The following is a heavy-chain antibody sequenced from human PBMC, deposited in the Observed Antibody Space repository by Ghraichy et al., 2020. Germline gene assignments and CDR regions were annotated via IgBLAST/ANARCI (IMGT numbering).Heavy chain of an antibody. Sequence: ASVKVSCKASGYTFTGYYMHWVRQAPGQGLEWMGWINPNSGGTNYAQKFQGRVTMTRDTSISTAYMELSRLRSDDTAVYYCARSAYGSGRLTLYYYYGMDVWGQGTTVTVSS. CDR3: ARSAYGSGRLTLYYYYGMDV. J-gene: IGHJ6*02. V-gene: IGHV1-2*02. CDR2: INPNSGGT. D-gene: IGHD3-10*01. CDR1: GYTFTGYY.